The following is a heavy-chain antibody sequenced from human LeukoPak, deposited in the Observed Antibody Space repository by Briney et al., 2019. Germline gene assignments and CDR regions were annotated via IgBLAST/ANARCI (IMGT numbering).Heavy chain of an antibody. D-gene: IGHD3-22*01. CDR3: ARGPRDDYDSSDYFDY. CDR1: GFTFSSYA. Sequence: GGSLRLSCAASGFTFSSYAMSWVRQAPGKGLEWVSAISGSGGSTYYADSVKGRFTISRDNAKNSLYLQMNSLRAEDTAVYYCARGPRDDYDSSDYFDYWGQGTLVTVSS. V-gene: IGHV3-23*01. J-gene: IGHJ4*02. CDR2: ISGSGGST.